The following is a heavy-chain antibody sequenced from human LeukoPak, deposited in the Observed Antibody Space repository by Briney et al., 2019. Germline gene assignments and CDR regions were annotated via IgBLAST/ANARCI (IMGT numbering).Heavy chain of an antibody. D-gene: IGHD4-11*01. J-gene: IGHJ4*02. CDR3: AKSTTVTTQQRGYFDY. CDR1: GFTFSSYG. V-gene: IGHV3-30*18. Sequence: GGSLRLSCAASGFTFSSYGMHWVRQAPGKGLEWVAVISYDGSNKYFADSVKGRFTISRDNPKSTLYLQMNSLRAEDTAVYYCAKSTTVTTQQRGYFDYWGQGTLVTVSS. CDR2: ISYDGSNK.